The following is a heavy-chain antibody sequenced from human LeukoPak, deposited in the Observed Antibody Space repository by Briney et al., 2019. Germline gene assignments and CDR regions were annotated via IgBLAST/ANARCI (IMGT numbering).Heavy chain of an antibody. CDR2: ISGSGGGT. Sequence: TGGSLRLSCAASGYTFSSYAMSWVRQAPGKGLEWVSAISGSGGGTNYADSVKGRLTISRDNSKNMLYLQMNSLRAEDTAVYYCAKSRTGWYVFDYWGQGTLVTVSS. CDR1: GYTFSSYA. D-gene: IGHD6-19*01. CDR3: AKSRTGWYVFDY. V-gene: IGHV3-23*01. J-gene: IGHJ4*02.